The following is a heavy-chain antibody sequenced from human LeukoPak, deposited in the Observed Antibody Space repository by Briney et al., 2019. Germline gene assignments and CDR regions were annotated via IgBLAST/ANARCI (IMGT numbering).Heavy chain of an antibody. Sequence: GRSLRLSCAASGFTFSSYAMHWARQAPGKGLEWVAVISYDGSNKYYADSVKGRFTISRDNSKNTLYLQMNSLRAEDTAVYYCARDHYSYTIFVTLAYWGQGTLVTVSS. CDR3: ARDHYSYTIFVTLAY. CDR1: GFTFSSYA. CDR2: ISYDGSNK. J-gene: IGHJ4*02. D-gene: IGHD3-3*01. V-gene: IGHV3-30*01.